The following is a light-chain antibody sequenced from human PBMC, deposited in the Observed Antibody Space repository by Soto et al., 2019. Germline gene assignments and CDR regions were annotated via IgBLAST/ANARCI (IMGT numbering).Light chain of an antibody. CDR2: DAS. J-gene: IGKJ4*01. V-gene: IGKV1-33*01. Sequence: DIQMTQSPSSLSASVGDRVTVTCQASQDITNYLSWYQQKPGKAPKLLIYDASNLEVGVPSRFVGRGSGTDFSLTINSLQPEDFATYFCQQYGDLPLTVGGGTKVDIK. CDR3: QQYGDLPLT. CDR1: QDITNY.